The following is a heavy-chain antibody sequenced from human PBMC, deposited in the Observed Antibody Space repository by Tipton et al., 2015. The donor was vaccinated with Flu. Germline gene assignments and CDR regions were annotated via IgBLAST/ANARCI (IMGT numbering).Heavy chain of an antibody. J-gene: IGHJ4*02. CDR3: ARGGGSPSY. CDR1: GGSISGYY. Sequence: TLSLTCTVSGGSISGYYWTWIRQPPGKGLEWIGYIYFTGSTNYNPSLKSRVTISVDMSKNQFSLKLTFVTAADTAVYYCARGGGSPSYWGQGTLVTVSS. D-gene: IGHD2-15*01. CDR2: IYFTGST. V-gene: IGHV4-59*01.